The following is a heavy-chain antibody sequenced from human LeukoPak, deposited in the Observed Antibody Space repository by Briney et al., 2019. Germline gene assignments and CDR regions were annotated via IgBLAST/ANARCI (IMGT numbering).Heavy chain of an antibody. V-gene: IGHV4-59*01. CDR3: ARVGSGWLIDY. CDR1: GGSISSYY. CDR2: IYYSGST. Sequence: SETLSLTCTVSGGSISSYYWSWIRQPPGKGLEWIGYIYYSGSTNYNPSLKSRVTISVDTSKNQFSLKLSSVTAADTAVHYCARVGSGWLIDYWGQGTLVTVSS. J-gene: IGHJ4*02. D-gene: IGHD6-19*01.